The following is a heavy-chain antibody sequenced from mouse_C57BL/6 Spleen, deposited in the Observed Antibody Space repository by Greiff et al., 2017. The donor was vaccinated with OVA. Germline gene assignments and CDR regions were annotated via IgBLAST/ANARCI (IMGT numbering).Heavy chain of an antibody. CDR3: ARGITTVVATGGDY. CDR2: INPSNGGT. CDR1: GYTFTSYW. V-gene: IGHV1-53*01. J-gene: IGHJ2*01. D-gene: IGHD1-1*01. Sequence: QVQLQQPGTELVKPGASVKLSCKASGYTFTSYWMHWVKQRPGQGLEWIGNINPSNGGTNYNEKFKSKATLTVDKSSCTAYMQLSSLTAEDSAVYYCARGITTVVATGGDYWGQGTTLTVSS.